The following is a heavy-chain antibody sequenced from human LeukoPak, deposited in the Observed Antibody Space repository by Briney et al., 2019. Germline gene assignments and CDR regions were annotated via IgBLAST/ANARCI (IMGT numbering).Heavy chain of an antibody. CDR2: INHGGST. Sequence: PSETPSLTCAVYGGSFSGYYWSWIRQPPGKGLEWIGEINHGGSTNYNPSLKSRVTMSVDTSKNQFSLKLSSVTAADTAVYYCARGNLWDYRRYYYYMDVWGKGTTVTVSS. CDR1: GGSFSGYY. V-gene: IGHV4-34*01. CDR3: ARGNLWDYRRYYYYMDV. J-gene: IGHJ6*03. D-gene: IGHD4-11*01.